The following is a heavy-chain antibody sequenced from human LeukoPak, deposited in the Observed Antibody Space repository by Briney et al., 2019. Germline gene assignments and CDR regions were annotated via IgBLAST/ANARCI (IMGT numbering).Heavy chain of an antibody. V-gene: IGHV1-18*01. CDR2: ISAYNGNT. CDR1: GYTFTSYG. J-gene: IGHJ4*02. D-gene: IGHD3-10*01. CDR3: ARDFVYYGSGSYYKRLDY. Sequence: ASVKVSCKASGYTFTSYGISWVRQAPGQGLEWMGWISAYNGNTNYAQKLQGRVTMTTDTSTSTAYMELRSLRSDDTAVYYCARDFVYYGSGSYYKRLDYWGQGTLVTVSS.